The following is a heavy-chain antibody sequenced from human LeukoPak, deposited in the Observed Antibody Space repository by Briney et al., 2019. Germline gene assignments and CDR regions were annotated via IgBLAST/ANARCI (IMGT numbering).Heavy chain of an antibody. CDR3: ARERLSSGWAYFDC. CDR2: ISYDGSNK. D-gene: IGHD6-19*01. V-gene: IGHV3-30*04. J-gene: IGHJ4*02. CDR1: GFTFSSYA. Sequence: PGRSLRLSCAASGFTFSSYAMHWVRQAPGKGLEWVAVISYDGSNKYYADSVKGRFTISRDNSNNTLYLQMNSLRAEDTGVYYCARERLSSGWAYFDCWGQGTLVTVSS.